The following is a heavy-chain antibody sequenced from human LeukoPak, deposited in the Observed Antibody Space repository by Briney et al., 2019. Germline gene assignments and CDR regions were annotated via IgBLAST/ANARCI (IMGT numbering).Heavy chain of an antibody. Sequence: ASVKVSCKASGYTFTSYNMHWVRQAPGQGLEWMGVINPSGGSTTYEQKFQGRVTMTRDTSTSTVYMALSSLRSEDTAIYYCARGRIPTYDYWGQGTLVTVSS. D-gene: IGHD2-2*02. CDR2: INPSGGST. J-gene: IGHJ4*02. CDR3: ARGRIPTYDY. V-gene: IGHV1-46*01. CDR1: GYTFTSYN.